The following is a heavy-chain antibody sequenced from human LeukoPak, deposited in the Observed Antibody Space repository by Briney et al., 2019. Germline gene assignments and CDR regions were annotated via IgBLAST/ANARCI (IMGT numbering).Heavy chain of an antibody. J-gene: IGHJ5*02. CDR1: GFTFSSYA. CDR2: ISYDGSYK. V-gene: IGHV3-30-3*01. Sequence: GGSLRLSCAASGFTFSSYAMHWVRQAPGKGLEWVAVISYDGSYKYYADSVKGRFTISRDNSKNTLYLQMNSLRAEDTAVYYCACITMIVVPFDPWGQGTLVTVSS. CDR3: ACITMIVVPFDP. D-gene: IGHD3-22*01.